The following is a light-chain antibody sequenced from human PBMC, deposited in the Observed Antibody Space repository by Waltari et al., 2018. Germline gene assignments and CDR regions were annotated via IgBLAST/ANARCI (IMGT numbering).Light chain of an antibody. CDR2: AAS. V-gene: IGKV3-20*01. J-gene: IGKJ1*01. CDR1: QSVGKY. Sequence: EAVLTQSPGTLSLSPGERATLSCRASQSVGKYIVWYQQRPGQAPRLLIYAASTRATGIPDRFSGSWSGTDFSLTISRLEPEDFAVYYCQNHERLPATFGQGTKVEI. CDR3: QNHERLPAT.